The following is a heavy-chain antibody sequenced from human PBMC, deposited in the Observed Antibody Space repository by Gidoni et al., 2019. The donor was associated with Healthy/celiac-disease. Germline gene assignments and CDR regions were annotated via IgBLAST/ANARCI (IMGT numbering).Heavy chain of an antibody. CDR2: IVVGSGNT. D-gene: IGHD4-17*01. Sequence: HMQLAQSGPDVQNPGPSVHVSCTASGFTFTSSAMQWVRQARGQRREWIGWIVVGSGNTNYAQKFQERVTITRDMSTSTAYMELSSLRSEDTAVYYCAARTVTPYFDYWGQGTLVTVSS. CDR3: AARTVTPYFDY. V-gene: IGHV1-58*02. CDR1: GFTFTSSA. J-gene: IGHJ4*02.